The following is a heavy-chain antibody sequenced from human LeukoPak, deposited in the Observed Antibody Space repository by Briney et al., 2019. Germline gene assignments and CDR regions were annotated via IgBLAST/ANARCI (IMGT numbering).Heavy chain of an antibody. J-gene: IGHJ6*02. CDR2: IYYTGST. D-gene: IGHD3-10*01. V-gene: IGHV4-59*08. CDR3: ARLYGSGRYYYYYGMDV. CDR1: GGSINNYY. Sequence: NPSETLSLTCTVSGGSINNYYWSWVRQPPGAGLEWLAYIYYTGSTNYNPSLKTRLTISVDTSKNQFSLRLNSVTAADTAVYYCARLYGSGRYYYYYGMDVWGQGTTVTVSS.